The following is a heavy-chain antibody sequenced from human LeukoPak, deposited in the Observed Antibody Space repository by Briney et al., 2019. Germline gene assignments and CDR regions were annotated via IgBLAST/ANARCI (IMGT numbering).Heavy chain of an antibody. Sequence: SVKVSCKASGGTFSSYAISWVRQAPGQGLEWMGGIIPIFGTANYARKFQGRVTITTDESTSTAYMELSSLRSEDTAVYYCARGGYYDFWSGHYYMDVWGKGTTVTVSS. CDR2: IIPIFGTA. J-gene: IGHJ6*03. CDR1: GGTFSSYA. D-gene: IGHD3-3*01. CDR3: ARGGYYDFWSGHYYMDV. V-gene: IGHV1-69*05.